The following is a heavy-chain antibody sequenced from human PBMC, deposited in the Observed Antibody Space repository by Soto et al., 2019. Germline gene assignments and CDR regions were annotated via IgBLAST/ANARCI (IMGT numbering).Heavy chain of an antibody. Sequence: QVQLQQWGAGLLKPSETLSLTCAVYGGSFSGYYWSWIRQPPGKGLEWIGEINHSGSTNYNPSNKSRVTISVDTSKTQFSLKLSSVTAADTAVYYCARGLTPAKTYYWGQGTLVTVSS. V-gene: IGHV4-34*01. CDR3: ARGLTPAKTYY. J-gene: IGHJ4*02. CDR2: INHSGST. CDR1: GGSFSGYY.